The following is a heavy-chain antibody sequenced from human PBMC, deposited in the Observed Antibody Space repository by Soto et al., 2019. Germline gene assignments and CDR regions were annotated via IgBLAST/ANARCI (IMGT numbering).Heavy chain of an antibody. CDR1: GFTFSSYA. J-gene: IGHJ3*02. CDR3: AKGLLWFGEIDPPDAFDI. CDR2: ISGSGGST. Sequence: EVQLLESGGGLVQPGGSLRLSCAASGFTFSSYAMSWVRQAPGKGLEWVSAISGSGGSTYYADSVKGRFTISRDNSKNTMYLQMNSLRAEDTAVYYCAKGLLWFGEIDPPDAFDIWGQGTMVTVSS. V-gene: IGHV3-23*01. D-gene: IGHD3-10*01.